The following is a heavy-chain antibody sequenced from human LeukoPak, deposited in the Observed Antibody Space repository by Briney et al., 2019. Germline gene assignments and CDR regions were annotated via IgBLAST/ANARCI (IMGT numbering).Heavy chain of an antibody. CDR2: INSDGSST. J-gene: IGHJ4*02. V-gene: IGHV3-74*01. CDR1: GFTFSSYW. CDR3: ARGWPIYDSSGYPSYYFDY. Sequence: PGGSLRLSCAASGFTFSSYWMHWVRQAPGKGLVWVSRINSDGSSTSYADSVKGRFTISRDNAKNTLYLQMNSLRAEDAAVYYCARGWPIYDSSGYPSYYFDYWGQGTLVTVSS. D-gene: IGHD3-22*01.